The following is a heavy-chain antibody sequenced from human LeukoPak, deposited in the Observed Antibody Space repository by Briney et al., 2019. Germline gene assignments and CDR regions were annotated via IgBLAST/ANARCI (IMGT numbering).Heavy chain of an antibody. D-gene: IGHD6-19*01. J-gene: IGHJ6*03. CDR3: AKRGSGWYEDYYYYMDV. V-gene: IGHV3-23*01. CDR1: GVTFSSYG. Sequence: PGGSLRLSCAASGVTFSSYGTSWVRQAPGKGLEWVSAISGSGGGTYYADSVKGRFTISRDNSKNTLYLQMNSLRAEDTAVYYCAKRGSGWYEDYYYYMDVWGKGTTVTISS. CDR2: ISGSGGGT.